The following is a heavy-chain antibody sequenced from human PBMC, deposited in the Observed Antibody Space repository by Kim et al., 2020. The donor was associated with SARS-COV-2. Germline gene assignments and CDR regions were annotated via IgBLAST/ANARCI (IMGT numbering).Heavy chain of an antibody. V-gene: IGHV4-34*01. CDR3: ARASYSSSCQGNFRGLACWYFDL. D-gene: IGHD6-13*01. CDR2: INHSGST. Sequence: SETLSLTCAVYGGSFSGYYWSWIRQPPGKGLEWIGEINHSGSTNYNPSLKSRVTISVDTSKNQFSLKLSSVTAADTAVYYCARASYSSSCQGNFRGLACWYFDLWGRGTLVTVSS. J-gene: IGHJ2*01. CDR1: GGSFSGYY.